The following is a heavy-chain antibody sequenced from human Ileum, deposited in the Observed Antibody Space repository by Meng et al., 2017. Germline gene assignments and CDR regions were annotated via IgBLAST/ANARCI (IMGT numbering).Heavy chain of an antibody. J-gene: IGHJ1*01. D-gene: IGHD6-19*01. Sequence: QVRFVQSEAEVKKPGASVKVSCKASGYTFTSHYIHWWRQAPGQGLEWMGWINGGTGNTEYSQNFQGRITFTRDTAASTVYMELSSLRSEDTAVFYCARVAVTGIGYFQYWGQGTLVTVSS. CDR3: ARVAVTGIGYFQY. CDR1: GYTFTSHY. CDR2: INGGTGNT. V-gene: IGHV1-3*01.